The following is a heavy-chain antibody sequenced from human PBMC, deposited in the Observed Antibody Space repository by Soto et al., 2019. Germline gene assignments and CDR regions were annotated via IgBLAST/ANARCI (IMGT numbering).Heavy chain of an antibody. CDR1: GGSISSYY. J-gene: IGHJ4*02. D-gene: IGHD6-19*01. V-gene: IGHV4-4*07. CDR3: ARGDDGSGWAFDY. Sequence: QVQLQQSGPGLVKPSETLSLTCTVSGGSISSYYWSWIRQPAGKGLEWIGRIYTSVSTNYNPSLISRVPLSVDTSKNQVSLKLSSVPAAEPAVYYCARGDDGSGWAFDYWGQGTLVTVSS. CDR2: IYTSVST.